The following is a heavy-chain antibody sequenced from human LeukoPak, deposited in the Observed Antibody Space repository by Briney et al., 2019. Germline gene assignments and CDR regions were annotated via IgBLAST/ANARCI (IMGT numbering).Heavy chain of an antibody. CDR2: TSYDGSNK. D-gene: IGHD5-18*01. J-gene: IGHJ4*02. Sequence: GGSLRLSCAASGFTFSNYGIHWVRQAPGKGLEWVAVTSYDGSNKYYADSVKGRFTISRDNSKNTLYLQMNSLRGEDTAVYYCAKDLMGYSYGSSDYWGQGTLVTVSS. V-gene: IGHV3-30*18. CDR3: AKDLMGYSYGSSDY. CDR1: GFTFSNYG.